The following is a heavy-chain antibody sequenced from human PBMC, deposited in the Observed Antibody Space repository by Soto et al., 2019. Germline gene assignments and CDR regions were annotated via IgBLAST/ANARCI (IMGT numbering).Heavy chain of an antibody. D-gene: IGHD3-22*01. J-gene: IGHJ4*02. CDR1: GGSISSGSYY. CDR3: AREGYDTSGYYSCFDY. CDR2: IHYSGGT. V-gene: IGHV4-31*03. Sequence: PSETLSLTCTVSGGSISSGSYYWSWIRQHPGKGLEWIGYIHYSGGTYYNPSLKSRVTISVDTSKNQFSLKLSSVTAADTAVYYCAREGYDTSGYYSCFDYWGQGTLVTVSS.